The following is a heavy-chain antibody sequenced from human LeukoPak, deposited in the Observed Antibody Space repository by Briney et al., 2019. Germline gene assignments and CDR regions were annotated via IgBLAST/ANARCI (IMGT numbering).Heavy chain of an antibody. CDR3: ARLESSGYDYPFYYYYYYMDV. J-gene: IGHJ6*03. V-gene: IGHV3-21*01. Sequence: GGSLRLSCAASGFTFSSYSMNWVRQAPGKGLEWVSSISSSSSYIYYADSVKGRFTISRDNAKNSLYLQMNSLRAEDTAVYYCARLESSGYDYPFYYYYYYMDVWGKGTTVTVSS. D-gene: IGHD5-12*01. CDR1: GFTFSSYS. CDR2: ISSSSSYI.